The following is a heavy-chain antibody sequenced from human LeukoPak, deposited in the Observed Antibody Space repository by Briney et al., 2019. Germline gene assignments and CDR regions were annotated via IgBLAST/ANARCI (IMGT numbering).Heavy chain of an antibody. CDR3: ARDGFQVGATTIDY. CDR1: GFTFTSYG. Sequence: GGSLRLSCAASGFTFTSYGISWVRQAPGQGLERMGWISAYNGNTNYAQKLQGRVTMTTDTSTSTAYMELRSLRSDDTAVYYCARDGFQVGATTIDYWGQGTLVTVSS. CDR2: ISAYNGNT. J-gene: IGHJ4*02. V-gene: IGHV1-18*01. D-gene: IGHD1-26*01.